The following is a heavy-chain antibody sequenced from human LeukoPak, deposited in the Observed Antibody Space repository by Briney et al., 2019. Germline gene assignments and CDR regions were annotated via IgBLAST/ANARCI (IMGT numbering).Heavy chain of an antibody. D-gene: IGHD4-17*01. J-gene: IGHJ6*02. CDR2: ISSYNGNT. Sequence: ASVKVSCKASGYTFTSYGISWVRQAPGQGLEWMGWISSYNGNTNYAQKLQGRVTMSTDTSTGTAYMELRSLRSDDTAVYYCATSQATTVITRHYYYYYYGMDVWGQGTTVTVSS. V-gene: IGHV1-18*01. CDR1: GYTFTSYG. CDR3: ATSQATTVITRHYYYYYYGMDV.